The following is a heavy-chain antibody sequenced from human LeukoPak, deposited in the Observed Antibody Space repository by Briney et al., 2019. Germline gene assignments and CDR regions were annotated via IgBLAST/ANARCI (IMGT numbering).Heavy chain of an antibody. CDR1: GFSFNNYA. D-gene: IGHD1-7*01. J-gene: IGHJ3*02. Sequence: GGSLRLSCAASGFSFNNYAMYWVRQAPGKGLEYVSGINSNGGSTNYANSVKDRFTISRDNSKNTLSLQMGSLRAEDMAVYYCARGGGSNWNWGYAFDIWGQGTMVTVSS. CDR3: ARGGGSNWNWGYAFDI. V-gene: IGHV3-64*01. CDR2: INSNGGST.